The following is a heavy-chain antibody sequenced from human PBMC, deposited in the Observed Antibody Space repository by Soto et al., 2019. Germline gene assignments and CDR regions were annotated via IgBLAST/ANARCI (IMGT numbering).Heavy chain of an antibody. CDR2: IKEDGSEE. J-gene: IGHJ4*02. CDR3: ARDRGYSCFDY. Sequence: GGSLRLSCAASGSTFSSSWMNWVRQAPGKGLEWVAGIKEDGSEEYYVDYVKGRFTISRDNVENSLYLQMNSLRGEDTAVYFCARDRGYSCFDYWGLGTLVTVYS. CDR1: GSTFSSSW. D-gene: IGHD5-18*01. V-gene: IGHV3-7*01.